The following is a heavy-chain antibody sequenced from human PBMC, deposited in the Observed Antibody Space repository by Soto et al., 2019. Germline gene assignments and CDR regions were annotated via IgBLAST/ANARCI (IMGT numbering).Heavy chain of an antibody. D-gene: IGHD6-13*01. Sequence: GGSLRLSCAASGFTFTSYAMCWVRQAPGKGLEWVSSISVSGDRTFYADSVKGRFTISRDNSNNSLYLQMNSLKTEDTAFYYCAKALYGSSSSTIDFWGQGTLVTVSS. CDR2: ISVSGDRT. V-gene: IGHV3-23*01. CDR1: GFTFTSYA. CDR3: AKALYGSSSSTIDF. J-gene: IGHJ1*01.